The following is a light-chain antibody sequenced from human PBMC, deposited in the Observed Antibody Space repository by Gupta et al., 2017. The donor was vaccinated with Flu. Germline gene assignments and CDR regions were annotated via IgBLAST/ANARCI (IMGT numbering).Light chain of an antibody. J-gene: IGKJ4*01. CDR2: WAS. CDR3: QQYYNTPLA. V-gene: IGKV4-1*01. Sequence: DIVMTQSPDSLAVSLGGRATINCKSSQSVLYSADNKNYLAWYQKKPGQPPKLLIYWASTRESGVPDRFSGSGSGTDFTLTISSLQTEDVAVYYCQQYYNTPLAFGGGTKVEIK. CDR1: QSVLYSADNKNY.